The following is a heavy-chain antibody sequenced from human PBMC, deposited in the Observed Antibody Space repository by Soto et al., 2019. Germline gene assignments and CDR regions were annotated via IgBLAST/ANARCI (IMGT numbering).Heavy chain of an antibody. CDR2: ISGHNGNT. CDR1: GYIFTSYG. J-gene: IGHJ4*02. CDR3: PRDVRYYGSGTQGFDY. Sequence: QVQLVQSGAEVKRPGASVKVSCKASGYIFTSYGISWVRQAPGQGPKWMGWISGHNGNTNYAQKLQGRVTMTTDTSTSTAYMELRSLRFDDTAVYFCPRDVRYYGSGTQGFDYWGQGTLVTVSS. D-gene: IGHD3-10*01. V-gene: IGHV1-18*01.